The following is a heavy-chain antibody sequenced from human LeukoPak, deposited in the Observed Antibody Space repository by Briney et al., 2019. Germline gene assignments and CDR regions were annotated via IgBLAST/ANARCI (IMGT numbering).Heavy chain of an antibody. CDR3: VRDLSY. D-gene: IGHD3-9*01. V-gene: IGHV3-74*01. CDR1: GFTFSNYW. Sequence: GGSLRLSCAASGFTFSNYWMNWVRQAPGKGLVWVSRIKSDGGTSYADSVKGRFTISRDNAKNTLYLQMNSLRAEDTAVYYCVRDLSYWGQGILVTVSS. J-gene: IGHJ4*02. CDR2: IKSDGGT.